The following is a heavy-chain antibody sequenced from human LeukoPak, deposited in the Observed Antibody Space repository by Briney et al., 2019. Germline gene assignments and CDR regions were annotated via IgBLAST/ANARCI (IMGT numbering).Heavy chain of an antibody. J-gene: IGHJ4*02. V-gene: IGHV3-30*02. D-gene: IGHD2-2*01. CDR3: AKDRGGEIVVVPAAADFDY. Sequence: PGGSLRLSCAASGLTFSSYGMHWVRQAPGKGLEWVAFIRYDGSNKYYADSVKGRFTISRDNSKNTLYLQMNSLRAEDTAVYYCAKDRGGEIVVVPAAADFDYWGQGTLVTVSS. CDR2: IRYDGSNK. CDR1: GLTFSSYG.